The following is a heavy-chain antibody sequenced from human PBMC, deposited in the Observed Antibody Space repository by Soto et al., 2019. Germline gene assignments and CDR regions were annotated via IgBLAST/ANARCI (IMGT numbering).Heavy chain of an antibody. CDR2: INHSGST. CDR1: GGSFSGYY. J-gene: IGHJ6*03. CDR3: ARGLGYQLLSQNYYYYMDV. D-gene: IGHD2-2*01. Sequence: HSETLSLTCAVYGGSFSGYYWSWIRQPPGKGLEWIGEINHSGSTNYNPSLKSRVTISVDTSKNQFSLKLSSVTAADTAVYYCARGLGYQLLSQNYYYYMDVWGKGTTVTVSS. V-gene: IGHV4-34*01.